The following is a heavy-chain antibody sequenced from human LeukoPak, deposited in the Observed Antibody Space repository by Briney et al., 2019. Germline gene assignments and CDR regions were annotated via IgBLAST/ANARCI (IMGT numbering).Heavy chain of an antibody. CDR3: ASTSSSWYRRLDY. CDR2: FDTEDGET. CDR1: GYTLTELS. D-gene: IGHD6-13*01. Sequence: ASVKVSCKVSGYTLTELSMHWVRQAPGKGLEWMGGFDTEDGETIYAQKFQSRVTMTEDTSTDTAYMDLSSLRSEDTAVYHCASTSSSWYRRLDYWGQGTLVTVSS. J-gene: IGHJ4*02. V-gene: IGHV1-24*01.